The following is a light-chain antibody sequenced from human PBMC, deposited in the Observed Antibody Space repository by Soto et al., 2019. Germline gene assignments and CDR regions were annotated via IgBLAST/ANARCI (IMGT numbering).Light chain of an antibody. CDR3: GTWDSSLSVNYV. Sequence: QAVVTQPPSVSAAPGQKVTISCSGSSSNIGNNYVSWYQQLPGTAPKLLIYDNNKRPSGIPDRFSGSKSGTSATLGITGLQTGDEADYYCGTWDSSLSVNYVFGTGTKLTVL. CDR1: SSNIGNNY. CDR2: DNN. V-gene: IGLV1-51*01. J-gene: IGLJ1*01.